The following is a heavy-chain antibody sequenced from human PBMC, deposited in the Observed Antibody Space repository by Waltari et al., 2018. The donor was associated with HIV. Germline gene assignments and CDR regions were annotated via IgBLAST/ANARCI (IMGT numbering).Heavy chain of an antibody. CDR3: ARREQIVVVTRGHYYFDY. CDR2: IYYSGST. Sequence: QLQLQESGPGLVKPSETLSLTCTVSGGSISSSSYYWGWTRQPPGKGLEWIGSIYYSGSTYYNPSLKSRVTISVDTSKNQFSLKLSSVTAADTAVYYCARREQIVVVTRGHYYFDYWGQGTLVTVSS. CDR1: GGSISSSSYY. V-gene: IGHV4-39*01. J-gene: IGHJ4*02. D-gene: IGHD2-21*02.